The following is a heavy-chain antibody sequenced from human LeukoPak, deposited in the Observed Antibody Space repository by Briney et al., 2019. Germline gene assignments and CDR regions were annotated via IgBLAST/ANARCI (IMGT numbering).Heavy chain of an antibody. CDR2: ISGSGGGT. Sequence: GGSLRLSCAVSGITLSNYAMSWVRQAPGKGLEWVAGISGSGGGTKYADSVKGRFTISRGNSKNTLYLQMNNLRVDDTAVYFCAKRGVVIRVIMVGFHKEAYYFHSWGQGALVTVSS. D-gene: IGHD3-10*02. J-gene: IGHJ4*02. CDR1: GITLSNYA. CDR3: AKRGVVIRVIMVGFHKEAYYFHS. V-gene: IGHV3-23*01.